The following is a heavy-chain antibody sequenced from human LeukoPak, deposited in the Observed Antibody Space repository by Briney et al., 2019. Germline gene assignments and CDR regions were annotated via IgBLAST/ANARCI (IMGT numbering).Heavy chain of an antibody. CDR3: ARDSHEGFDL. CDR1: GGSISSSSYY. CDR2: IYYNGNA. Sequence: SETLSLTCTVSGGSISSSSYYWNWIRQPPGKGLEYIGSIYYNGNAYYNPSLRSRVTISVDTSKNQFSLKVSSVTAADTAVYYCARDSHEGFDLWGQGTMVTVSS. V-gene: IGHV4-39*07. J-gene: IGHJ3*01.